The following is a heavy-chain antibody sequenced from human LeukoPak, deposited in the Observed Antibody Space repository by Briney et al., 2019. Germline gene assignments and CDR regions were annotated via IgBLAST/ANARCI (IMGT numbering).Heavy chain of an antibody. CDR1: GFTFSRHS. D-gene: IGHD3-10*02. V-gene: IGHV3-48*03. CDR2: ISSSGSTI. CDR3: AELSITMIGGV. J-gene: IGHJ6*04. Sequence: GGSLRLSCAASGFTFSRHSMSWVRQAPGKGLEWVSYISSSGSTIYYADSVKGRFTISRDNAKNSLYLQMNSLRAADTAVYYCAELSITMIGGVWGKGTTVTISS.